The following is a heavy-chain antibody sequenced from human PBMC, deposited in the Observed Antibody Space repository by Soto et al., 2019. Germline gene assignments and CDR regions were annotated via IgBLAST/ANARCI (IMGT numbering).Heavy chain of an antibody. V-gene: IGHV1-18*01. CDR2: INPYNGNT. CDR3: ARDRIQGFGFLADY. D-gene: IGHD3-10*01. CDR1: GYRLTSYG. J-gene: IGHJ4*02. Sequence: QVQLVQSGGEVKKPGASVKVSCKTSGYRLTSYGISWVRQAPGQGLEWMGWINPYNGNTKYVQNLQGRVTMTTDTSTSTAYMELRSLRYDDTAIYYCARDRIQGFGFLADYWGQGTLVTVFS.